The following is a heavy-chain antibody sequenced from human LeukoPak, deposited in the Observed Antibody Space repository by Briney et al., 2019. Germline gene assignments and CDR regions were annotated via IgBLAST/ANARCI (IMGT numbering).Heavy chain of an antibody. CDR2: INPNSGGT. Sequence: ASVKVSCKASGNTFTGYYMHWVRQAPGQGLEWMGWINPNSGGTNYAQKFQGRVTMTRDTSISTAYMELSRLRSDDTAVYYCARERIVGATPSFDYWGQGTLVTVSS. CDR3: ARERIVGATPSFDY. D-gene: IGHD1-26*01. CDR1: GNTFTGYY. V-gene: IGHV1-2*02. J-gene: IGHJ4*02.